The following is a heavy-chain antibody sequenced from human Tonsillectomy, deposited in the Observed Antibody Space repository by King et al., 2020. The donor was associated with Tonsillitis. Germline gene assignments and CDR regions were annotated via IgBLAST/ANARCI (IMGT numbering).Heavy chain of an antibody. CDR3: AKGTRELDY. CDR2: ILHDGNNN. D-gene: IGHD5-24*01. J-gene: IGHJ4*02. Sequence: VQLVESGGGVVQPGRSLGLSCEVSGLTFSSHAMHGVRPAPGRGLELVAAILHDGNNNYYADSVKGRFTISIDNSKNTLYLQMNSLRAEDTAVYYCAKGTRELDYWGQGTLVTVSS. CDR1: GLTFSSHA. V-gene: IGHV3-30*18.